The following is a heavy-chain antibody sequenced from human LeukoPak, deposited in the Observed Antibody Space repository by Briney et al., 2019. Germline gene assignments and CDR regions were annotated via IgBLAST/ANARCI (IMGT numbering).Heavy chain of an antibody. Sequence: ASVKVSCKASGSTFTDYYIHWMRQAPGQGLEWMGWINPSSGGTNYAQKFQGRVTMTRDTSISSAYMELSRLRSDDTAVYYCARGDIAAPFWGQGTLVTVSS. J-gene: IGHJ4*02. V-gene: IGHV1-2*02. D-gene: IGHD6-13*01. CDR1: GSTFTDYY. CDR2: INPSSGGT. CDR3: ARGDIAAPF.